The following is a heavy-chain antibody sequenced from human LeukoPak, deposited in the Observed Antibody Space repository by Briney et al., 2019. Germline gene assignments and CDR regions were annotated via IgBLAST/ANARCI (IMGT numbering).Heavy chain of an antibody. CDR3: ARGRGCSSMSCYPDY. J-gene: IGHJ4*02. CDR1: GFSFSGYS. CDR2: ISPSSTYI. Sequence: GQSMRLSRVASGFSFSGYSINWVRQAPGKGLEWVSSISPSSTYIYYADSVQGRFTISRDNAMNSLYLQMNGLRAEDTAVYYCARGRGCSSMSCYPDYWGQGTLVTVSS. V-gene: IGHV3-21*01. D-gene: IGHD2-2*01.